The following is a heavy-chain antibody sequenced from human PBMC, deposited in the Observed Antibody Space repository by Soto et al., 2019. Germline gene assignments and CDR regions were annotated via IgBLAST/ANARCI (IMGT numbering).Heavy chain of an antibody. V-gene: IGHV3-23*01. Sequence: EVQLLESGGGLVQPGGSRRLSCAASGFTFSSYAMSWVRQAPGKGLEWVSAISGSGGSTYYADSVKGRFTISRDNSKNTLYLQMNSLRAEDTAVYYCAKAGITGTYYYYGMDVWGQGTTVTVSS. J-gene: IGHJ6*02. CDR3: AKAGITGTYYYYGMDV. D-gene: IGHD1-20*01. CDR1: GFTFSSYA. CDR2: ISGSGGST.